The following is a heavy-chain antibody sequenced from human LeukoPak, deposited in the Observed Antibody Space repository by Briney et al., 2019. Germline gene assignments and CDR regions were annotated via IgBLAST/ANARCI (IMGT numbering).Heavy chain of an antibody. CDR1: GFTFSKDD. CDR3: TKEFCGSRAACAGGSYYDF. D-gene: IGHD2-15*01. Sequence: AGGSLRLSCAASGFTFSKDDFRWVRHAGGKGLEWGAAIGVTGDTYYADSVNGRFTISREDAANSLYLQMRSLGAGDTALYYCTKEFCGSRAACAGGSYYDFWGRGALVTVSS. CDR2: IGVTGDT. J-gene: IGHJ2*01. V-gene: IGHV3-13*01.